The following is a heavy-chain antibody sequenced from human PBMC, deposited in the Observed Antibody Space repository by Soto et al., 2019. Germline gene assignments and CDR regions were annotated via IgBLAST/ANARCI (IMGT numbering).Heavy chain of an antibody. Sequence: SSETLSLTCTVSGGSISSGGYYWSWIRQHPGKGLEWIGYIYYSGSTYYNPSLKSRVTISVDTSKNQFSLKLSSVTAADTAVYYCAREPSTVTNGDYYYGMDVWGQGTTVTVSS. V-gene: IGHV4-31*03. CDR3: AREPSTVTNGDYYYGMDV. D-gene: IGHD4-17*01. J-gene: IGHJ6*02. CDR1: GGSISSGGYY. CDR2: IYYSGST.